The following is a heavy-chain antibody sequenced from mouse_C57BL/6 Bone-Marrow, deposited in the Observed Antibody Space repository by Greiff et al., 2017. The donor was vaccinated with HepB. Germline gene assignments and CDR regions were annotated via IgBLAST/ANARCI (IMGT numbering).Heavy chain of an antibody. Sequence: QVQLKESGAELVRPGASVTLSCKASVYTFTDYEMHWVKQTPVHGLEWIGAIDPETGGTAYNQKFKGKAILTADKSSSTAYMELRSLTSEDSAVYYCTRETTVVAADYWGQGTTLTVSS. CDR3: TRETTVVAADY. D-gene: IGHD1-1*01. CDR1: VYTFTDYE. J-gene: IGHJ2*01. CDR2: IDPETGGT. V-gene: IGHV1-15*01.